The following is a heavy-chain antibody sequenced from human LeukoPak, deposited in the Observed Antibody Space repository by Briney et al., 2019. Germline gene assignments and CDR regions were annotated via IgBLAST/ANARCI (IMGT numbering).Heavy chain of an antibody. Sequence: GGSLRLSCTASGFTFRTYAMNWVRQAPGKGLEWLSGISGSGNGTYYADSVKGRFTISRDSSKNVVYLQMNSLTVEDAATYYCAKRTVSAFDSWGQGTLLIVSS. D-gene: IGHD5/OR15-5a*01. CDR3: AKRTVSAFDS. V-gene: IGHV3-23*01. J-gene: IGHJ4*02. CDR1: GFTFRTYA. CDR2: ISGSGNGT.